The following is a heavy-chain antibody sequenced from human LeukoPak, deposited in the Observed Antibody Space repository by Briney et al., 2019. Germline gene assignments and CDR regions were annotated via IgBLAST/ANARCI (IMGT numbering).Heavy chain of an antibody. CDR1: GFTFSSYG. CDR3: AKDLRGVIFGFDY. D-gene: IGHD3-10*01. Sequence: GGSLRLSCAASGFTFSSYGMHWARQAPGRGLEWVAFIRYDGSNKYYADSVKGRFTISRDNSKNTLYLQMNSLRAEDTAVYYWAKDLRGVIFGFDYWGQGTLVTVSP. V-gene: IGHV3-30*02. CDR2: IRYDGSNK. J-gene: IGHJ4*02.